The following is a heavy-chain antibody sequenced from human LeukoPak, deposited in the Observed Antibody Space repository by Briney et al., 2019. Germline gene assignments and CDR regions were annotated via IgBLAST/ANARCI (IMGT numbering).Heavy chain of an antibody. J-gene: IGHJ4*02. V-gene: IGHV3-7*01. D-gene: IGHD4-17*01. CDR3: ARVILVESARDDYGDYGGRAFDY. CDR2: IKQDGSEK. Sequence: PGGSLRLSCAASGFTFSSYWMSWVRQAPGKGLEWVANIKQDGSEKYYVDSVKGRFTISRDNAKNSLYLQMNSLRAEDTAVYYCARVILVESARDDYGDYGGRAFDYWGQGTLVTVSS. CDR1: GFTFSSYW.